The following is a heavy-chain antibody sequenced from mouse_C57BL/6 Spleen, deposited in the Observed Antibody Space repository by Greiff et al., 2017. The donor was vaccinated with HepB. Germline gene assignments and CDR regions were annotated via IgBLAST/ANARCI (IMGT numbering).Heavy chain of an antibody. J-gene: IGHJ4*01. CDR2: IDPSDNYT. D-gene: IGHD2-3*01. Sequence: QVQLQQPGAELVMPGASVKLSCKASGYTFTSYWMHWVKQRPGQGLEWIGEIDPSDNYTNYNQKFKGKSTLTVEQSSSTAYMPLSSLTSEDAAVYYCARLYDGYYDAMDYWGQGTSVTVSS. V-gene: IGHV1-69*01. CDR3: ARLYDGYYDAMDY. CDR1: GYTFTSYW.